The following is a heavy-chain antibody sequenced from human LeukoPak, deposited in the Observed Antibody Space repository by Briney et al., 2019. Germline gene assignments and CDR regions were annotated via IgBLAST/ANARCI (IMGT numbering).Heavy chain of an antibody. J-gene: IGHJ6*03. Sequence: GGSLRLSFAASGFTFSSYGMHWVRQAPGKGLEWVAVIWYDGSNKYYADSVKGRFTISRDNSKNTLYLQMNSLRAEDTAVYYCASGGYCSGGSCYSEPHYYYMDVWGKGTTVTVSS. CDR1: GFTFSSYG. CDR3: ASGGYCSGGSCYSEPHYYYMDV. V-gene: IGHV3-33*01. CDR2: IWYDGSNK. D-gene: IGHD2-15*01.